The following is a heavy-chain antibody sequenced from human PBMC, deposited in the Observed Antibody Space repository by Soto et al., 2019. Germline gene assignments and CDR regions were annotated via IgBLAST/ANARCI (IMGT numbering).Heavy chain of an antibody. CDR1: GGSVSSGSYY. V-gene: IGHV4-61*01. D-gene: IGHD3-3*01. Sequence: QVQLQESGPGLVKPSETLSLTCTVSGGSVSSGSYYWSWIRQPPGKGLEWIGYIYYSGSTNYNPSLKSRVTISVDTSKNQFSLKLSSVTAADTAVYYCARVRFLEWLSLDYWGQGTLVTVSS. CDR3: ARVRFLEWLSLDY. CDR2: IYYSGST. J-gene: IGHJ4*02.